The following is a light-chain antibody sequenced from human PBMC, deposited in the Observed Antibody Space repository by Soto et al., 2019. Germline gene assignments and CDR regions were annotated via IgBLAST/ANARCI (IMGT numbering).Light chain of an antibody. V-gene: IGLV4-69*01. J-gene: IGLJ3*02. CDR1: SGHNSYA. Sequence: QPVLTQPPSASASLGASVKLTCTLSSGHNSYAIAWHQQQPEKGPRYLMKLNSDGSHSKGDGIPDRFSGSSSGAERYLTISSLQSEDEAEYYCQTWSTDIRVFGGGPKLTVL. CDR3: QTWSTDIRV. CDR2: LNSDGSH.